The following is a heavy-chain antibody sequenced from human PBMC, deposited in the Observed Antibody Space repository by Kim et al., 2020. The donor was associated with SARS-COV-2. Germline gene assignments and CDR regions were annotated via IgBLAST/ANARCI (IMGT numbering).Heavy chain of an antibody. CDR3: ARHSRRGGVRFQGLDA. V-gene: IGHV4-39*01. D-gene: IGHD3-3*01. Sequence: SETLSLTCTVSGGSISSSGYYWGWIRQPPGKGLEWVGSIYYTGNTYYNPSLKSRATISVDTSRNQFSLKLSSVTAADTAIYHCARHSRRGGVRFQGLDA. J-gene: IGHJ3*01. CDR2: IYYTGNT. CDR1: GGSISSSGYY.